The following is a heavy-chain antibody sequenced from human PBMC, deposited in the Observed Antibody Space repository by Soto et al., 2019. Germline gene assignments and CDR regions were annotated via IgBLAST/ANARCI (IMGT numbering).Heavy chain of an antibody. CDR2: ICTGGTT. J-gene: IGHJ6*02. CDR3: ARVGSKSFYYATDV. D-gene: IGHD4-4*01. V-gene: IGHV4-4*09. Sequence: QLQESGPGLVKPSETLSLTCTVSGASISSFCWTWIRQPPGQGLEWIGYICTGGTTKYNPSLQSRVTMSVDTSKTQFSLKLTSVTAADTAVYYCARVGSKSFYYATDVWGQGTTVTVSS. CDR1: GASISSFC.